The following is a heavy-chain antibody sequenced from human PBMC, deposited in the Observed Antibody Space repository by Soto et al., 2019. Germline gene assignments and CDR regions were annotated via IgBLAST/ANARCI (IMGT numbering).Heavy chain of an antibody. CDR2: IYYSGST. V-gene: IGHV4-59*01. Sequence: PSETLSLTCTVSGGSISSYYWSWIRQPPGKGLEWIGYIYYSGSTNYNPSLKSRVTISVDTSKNQFSLKLSSVTAADTAVYYCARGGSSSWYGYYGMDVWGQGTTVTVSS. CDR3: ARGGSSSWYGYYGMDV. D-gene: IGHD6-13*01. CDR1: GGSISSYY. J-gene: IGHJ6*02.